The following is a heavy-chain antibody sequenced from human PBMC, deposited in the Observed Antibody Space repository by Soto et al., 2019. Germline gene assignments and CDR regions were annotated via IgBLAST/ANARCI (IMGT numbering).Heavy chain of an antibody. V-gene: IGHV1-69*01. J-gene: IGHJ4*02. D-gene: IGHD3-22*01. CDR2: IVPIFGKP. CDR3: ARGKDGSDYYFDS. Sequence: QVQLVQSGAEVTKPGSSVKVSCKASGDTFSDYTISWVRQAPGQGLEWMGGIVPIFGKPTYTQKFQGRVTITADESTTTAYMELSSLRSEDTATYYCARGKDGSDYYFDSWAQGTLVTVSS. CDR1: GDTFSDYT.